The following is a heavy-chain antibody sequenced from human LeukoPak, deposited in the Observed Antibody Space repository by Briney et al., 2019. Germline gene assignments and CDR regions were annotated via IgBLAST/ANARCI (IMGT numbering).Heavy chain of an antibody. Sequence: PGGSLRLSCAASGYTFSSYGMHWVRQAPGKGLEWVAVISYDGSNKYYADPVKGRFTISRDNSKNTLYVQMNSLRDEDTAVYYCAKDVCALNNDGSRSSCFYWGQGTLVTVSS. CDR2: ISYDGSNK. J-gene: IGHJ4*02. CDR3: AKDVCALNNDGSRSSCFY. V-gene: IGHV3-30*18. D-gene: IGHD3-10*01. CDR1: GYTFSSYG.